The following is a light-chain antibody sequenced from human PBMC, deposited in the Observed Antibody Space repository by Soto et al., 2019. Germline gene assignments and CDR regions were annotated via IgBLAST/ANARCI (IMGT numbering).Light chain of an antibody. CDR1: QSVSSN. CDR2: GAS. Sequence: EIVMTQSPATVSVSAWERSTLSCMASQSVSSNLAWYQQKPGQAPRLLIYGASTRATGIPARFSGSGSGTEFTLTISSLQSEDFAVYYCQQYNNWPPATFGQGTKVDI. J-gene: IGKJ1*01. V-gene: IGKV3-15*01. CDR3: QQYNNWPPAT.